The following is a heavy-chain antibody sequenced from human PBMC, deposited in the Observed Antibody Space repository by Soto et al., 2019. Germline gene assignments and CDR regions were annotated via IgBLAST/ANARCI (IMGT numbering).Heavy chain of an antibody. CDR2: TYYRSKWYN. CDR1: GDSVSSNSAA. V-gene: IGHV6-1*01. Sequence: SQTLSLTCAISGDSVSSNSAAWNWIRQSPSRGLEWLGRTYYRSKWYNDYAVSVKSRITINPDTSKNQFSLQLNSVTPEDTAVYYCARQEYCSGGSCYPFDYWGQGTLVTVSS. D-gene: IGHD2-15*01. J-gene: IGHJ4*02. CDR3: ARQEYCSGGSCYPFDY.